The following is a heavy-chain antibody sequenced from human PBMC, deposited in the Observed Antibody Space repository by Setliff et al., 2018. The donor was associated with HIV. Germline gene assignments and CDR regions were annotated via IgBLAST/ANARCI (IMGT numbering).Heavy chain of an antibody. CDR2: INHSGST. CDR1: GGSISSGSYY. V-gene: IGHV4-61*10. Sequence: SETLSLTCTVSGGSISSGSYYWSWIRQPAGKGLEWIGEINHSGSTNYNPSLKSRVTISVDTSKNQFSLKLTSVTAADTAVYYCARAPLSGGSFGWFDPWGQGTLVTVSS. D-gene: IGHD2-15*01. CDR3: ARAPLSGGSFGWFDP. J-gene: IGHJ5*02.